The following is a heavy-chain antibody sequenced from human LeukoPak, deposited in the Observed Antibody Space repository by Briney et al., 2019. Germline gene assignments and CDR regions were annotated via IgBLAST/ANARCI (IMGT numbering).Heavy chain of an antibody. V-gene: IGHV5-51*01. CDR2: IYPGDSDT. J-gene: IGHJ4*02. CDR1: GYSFTSYW. Sequence: GESLKISCKGSGYSFTSYWIGWVRQMPGKGLEWMGIIYPGDSDTRYSPSFQGQVTISADKSISTAYLRWSSLKASDTAMYYCARQAGYCSSTSCSTLDYWGQGTLVTVSS. CDR3: ARQAGYCSSTSCSTLDY. D-gene: IGHD2-2*01.